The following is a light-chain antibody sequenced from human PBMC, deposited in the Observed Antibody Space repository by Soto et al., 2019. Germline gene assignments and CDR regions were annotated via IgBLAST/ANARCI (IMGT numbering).Light chain of an antibody. CDR3: QQYDNLIT. J-gene: IGKJ5*01. CDR2: DAS. Sequence: DIQMTQSPSSLSASLGDRITITCQASQDISNYLNWYQHKPGKAPKLLIYDASKLEAGVPARFSRSGYGTDFTFTITSLQPADIATYYCQQYDNLITFGQGKRLEIK. V-gene: IGKV1-33*01. CDR1: QDISNY.